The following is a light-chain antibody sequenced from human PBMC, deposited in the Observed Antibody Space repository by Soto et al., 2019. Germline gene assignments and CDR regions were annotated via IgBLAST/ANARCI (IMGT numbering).Light chain of an antibody. CDR2: KAS. CDR1: QTISSW. Sequence: PSTLSGSVGDRVTITCRASQTISSWLAWYQQKPGKAPKLLIYKASTLKSGVPSRFSGSGSGTEFTLTISSLQPDDFATYYCQHYNSYSEAFXQGTKVDIK. CDR3: QHYNSYSEA. V-gene: IGKV1-5*03. J-gene: IGKJ1*01.